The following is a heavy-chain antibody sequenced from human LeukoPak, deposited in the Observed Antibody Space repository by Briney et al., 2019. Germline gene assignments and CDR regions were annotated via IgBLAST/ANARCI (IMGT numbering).Heavy chain of an antibody. Sequence: GGSLRLSCAASGFTFSSYWMHWVRQAPGKGLVWVSRINSDGSSTSYADSVKGRFTISRDNSKNTLYLQMNSLRAEDTAVYYCASSPYMVRGVTWGQGTLVTVSS. CDR1: GFTFSSYW. CDR2: INSDGSST. CDR3: ASSPYMVRGVT. V-gene: IGHV3-74*01. J-gene: IGHJ4*02. D-gene: IGHD3-10*01.